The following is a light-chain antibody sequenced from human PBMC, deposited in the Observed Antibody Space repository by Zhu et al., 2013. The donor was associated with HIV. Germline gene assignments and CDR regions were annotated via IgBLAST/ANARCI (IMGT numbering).Light chain of an antibody. Sequence: DIVMTQSPDSLPVSLGERATINCKSSQTVLYSSNNKNYLAWYQQKAGQPPKLLIYWASTRESGVPDRFSGSGSGTDFTLTISSLQAEDVAVYYCQQYYSTPYTFGQGTKLEIK. CDR2: WAS. CDR3: QQYYSTPYT. J-gene: IGKJ2*01. V-gene: IGKV4-1*01. CDR1: QTVLYSSNNKNY.